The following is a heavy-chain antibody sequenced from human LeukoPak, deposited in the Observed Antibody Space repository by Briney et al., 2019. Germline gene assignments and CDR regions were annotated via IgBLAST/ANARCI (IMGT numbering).Heavy chain of an antibody. D-gene: IGHD6-6*01. CDR2: IYYSGST. Sequence: SQTLSLTCTVSGGSISSGGYYWSWIRQHPGKGLEWIGYIYYSGSTYYNPSLKSRVTISVDTSKNQFSLKLSSVTAADTAVYYCARDYSSSSWRLPFDYWGQGTLVTVSS. J-gene: IGHJ4*02. V-gene: IGHV4-31*03. CDR1: GGSISSGGYY. CDR3: ARDYSSSSWRLPFDY.